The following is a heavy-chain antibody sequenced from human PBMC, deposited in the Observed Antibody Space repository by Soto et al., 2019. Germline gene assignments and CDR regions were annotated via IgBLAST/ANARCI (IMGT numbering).Heavy chain of an antibody. CDR1: GFTFSNAW. D-gene: IGHD6-13*01. Sequence: PGGSLRLSCAASGFTFSNAWMNWVRQAPGKGLEWVGRIKSKTDGGTTDYAAPVKGRFTISRDDSKNTLYLQMNSLKTEDTAVYYCTTDGPPLEQQLASRYDYWGQGTLVTVSS. CDR2: IKSKTDGGTT. CDR3: TTDGPPLEQQLASRYDY. V-gene: IGHV3-15*07. J-gene: IGHJ4*02.